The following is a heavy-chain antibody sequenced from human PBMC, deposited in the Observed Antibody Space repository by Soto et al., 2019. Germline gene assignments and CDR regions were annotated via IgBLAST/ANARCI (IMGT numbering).Heavy chain of an antibody. J-gene: IGHJ4*02. CDR2: INHSGST. Sequence: SETLSLTFAVYGGSFNGYYWSWIRQPPGKGLEWIGEINHSGSTNYNPSLKSRVTISVDTSKNQFSLKLSSVTAADTAVYYCARATYYYDSSGYSVWGQGTLVTVSS. CDR3: ARATYYYDSSGYSV. V-gene: IGHV4-34*01. D-gene: IGHD3-22*01. CDR1: GGSFNGYY.